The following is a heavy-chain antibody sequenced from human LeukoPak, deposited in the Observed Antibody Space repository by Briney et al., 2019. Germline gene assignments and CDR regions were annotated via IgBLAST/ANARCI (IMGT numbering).Heavy chain of an antibody. CDR1: GFTFSSYG. Sequence: PGGSLRLSCAASGFTFSSYGMHWVRRAPGKGLEWVAFIRYDGSDKYYADSVRGRFTISRDNSKNTLYLQMNSLRAEDTAVYYCARDLGLWDWNYAGSWGQGTLVTVSS. CDR2: IRYDGSDK. D-gene: IGHD1-7*01. CDR3: ARDLGLWDWNYAGS. J-gene: IGHJ4*02. V-gene: IGHV3-30*02.